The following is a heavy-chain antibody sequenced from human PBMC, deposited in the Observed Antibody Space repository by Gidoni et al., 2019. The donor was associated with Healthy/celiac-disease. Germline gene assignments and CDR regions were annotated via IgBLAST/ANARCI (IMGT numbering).Heavy chain of an antibody. CDR1: GATFSSYA. Sequence: QVQLVQSGAEVKQPGSSLTVSCKASGATFSSYAISWVRQAPGQGLVWMGGIIPIFGTANYAQKFQGRVTITADESTGTAYMELSRLRTEDTAVYYSARRAWGPEILTGVGTIIRDNDAFDIWGQGTMVTVSS. CDR3: ARRAWGPEILTGVGTIIRDNDAFDI. D-gene: IGHD3-9*01. CDR2: IIPIFGTA. V-gene: IGHV1-69*01. J-gene: IGHJ3*02.